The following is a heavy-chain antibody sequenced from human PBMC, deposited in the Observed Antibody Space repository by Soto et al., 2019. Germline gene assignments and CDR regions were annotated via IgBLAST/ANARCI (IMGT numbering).Heavy chain of an antibody. V-gene: IGHV1-46*01. J-gene: IGHJ4*02. Sequence: QVQLVQSGAEVKKPGASVKVSCKASGYIFASYSMHWVRQAPGQGLEWMGMINPSVGSTSYVEKFQGRVTMTRDTSTSTVYMELSSLSSADTAVYYCARDSAGRVESESSGDFDYWGQGTLVTVSS. CDR2: INPSVGST. CDR1: GYIFASYS. CDR3: ARDSAGRVESESSGDFDY. D-gene: IGHD3-22*01.